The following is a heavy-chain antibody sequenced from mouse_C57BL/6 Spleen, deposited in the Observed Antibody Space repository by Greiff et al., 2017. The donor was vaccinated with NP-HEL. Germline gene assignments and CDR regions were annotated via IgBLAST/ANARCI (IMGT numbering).Heavy chain of an antibody. D-gene: IGHD2-4*01. V-gene: IGHV5-17*01. CDR1: GFTFSDYG. J-gene: IGHJ3*01. CDR3: ARPEDYDWFAY. CDR2: ISSGSSTT. Sequence: EVQLVESGGGLVKPGGSLKLSCAASGFTFSDYGMHWVRQAPEKGLEWVAYISSGSSTTYYADTVKGRFTISRDNAKNTLFLQMTSLRSEDTAMYYCARPEDYDWFAYWGQGTLVTVSA.